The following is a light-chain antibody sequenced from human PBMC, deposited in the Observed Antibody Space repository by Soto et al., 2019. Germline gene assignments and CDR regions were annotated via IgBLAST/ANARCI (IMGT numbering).Light chain of an antibody. CDR1: SSDVGVYNY. Sequence: QSVLTQPRSVSGSPGQSVTISCTGASSDVGVYNYVSWYQRHPGKAPKLIIYDVTKRPSGVPDRFSGSKSGNTASLTISGLQAEDEADYYCCSYAGSYVFGTGTKVTVL. J-gene: IGLJ1*01. CDR2: DVT. V-gene: IGLV2-11*01. CDR3: CSYAGSYV.